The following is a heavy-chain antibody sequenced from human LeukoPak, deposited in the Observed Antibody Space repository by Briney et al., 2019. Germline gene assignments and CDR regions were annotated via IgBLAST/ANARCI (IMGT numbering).Heavy chain of an antibody. J-gene: IGHJ5*02. D-gene: IGHD6-6*01. CDR1: GYTFTSYG. V-gene: IGHV1-18*01. Sequence: GASVKVSCKASGYTFTSYGISWVRQAPGQGLEWMGWISAYNGNTNYAQTLQGRVTMTTDTSTSTAYMELRSLRSDGTAVYYCARVKEVGSSSGWFDPWGQGTLVTVSS. CDR3: ARVKEVGSSSGWFDP. CDR2: ISAYNGNT.